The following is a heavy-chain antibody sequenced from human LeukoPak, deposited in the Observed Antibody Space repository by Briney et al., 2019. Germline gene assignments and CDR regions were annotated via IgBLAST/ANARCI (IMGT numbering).Heavy chain of an antibody. CDR2: IYYSGST. CDR1: GGSISSYY. V-gene: IGHV4-59*08. D-gene: IGHD1-26*01. CDR3: ARLASGSYGRLTPFDY. Sequence: NPSETLSLTCTVSGGSISSYYWSWIRQPPGKGLEWVGDIYYSGSTNYNPSLKSRVPISVDTSKNQFSLRLSSVTAADTAVYYSARLASGSYGRLTPFDYWGQGTLVTVSS. J-gene: IGHJ4*02.